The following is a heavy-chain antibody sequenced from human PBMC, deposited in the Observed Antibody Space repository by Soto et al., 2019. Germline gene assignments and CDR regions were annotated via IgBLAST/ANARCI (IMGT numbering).Heavy chain of an antibody. CDR3: AREGWLGELLY. CDR2: FSGYNGNA. J-gene: IGHJ4*02. V-gene: IGHV1-18*01. CDR1: GYTFSSYG. Sequence: VQLVQSGNEVQRPGASVNVSCKTSGYTFSSYGTIWVRQAPGQGLEWMGWFSGYNGNADYAQKFQGRVHMTTDTSTSTVFMELGNLRSDDTALYYCAREGWLGELLYWGQGSLVTVS. D-gene: IGHD3-16*01.